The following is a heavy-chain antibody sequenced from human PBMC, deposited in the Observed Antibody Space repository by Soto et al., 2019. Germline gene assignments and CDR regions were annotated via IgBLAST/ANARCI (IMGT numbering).Heavy chain of an antibody. V-gene: IGHV1-2*04. D-gene: IGHD3-22*01. CDR3: ARDRLFSDSSGYYPGGFDI. CDR1: GYTFTGYY. CDR2: INPNSGGT. Sequence: ASVKVSCKASGYTFTGYYMHWVRQAPGQGLEWMGWINPNSGGTNYAQKFQGWVTMTRDTSISTAYMELSRLRSDDTAVYYCARDRLFSDSSGYYPGGFDIWGQGTMLTVSS. J-gene: IGHJ3*02.